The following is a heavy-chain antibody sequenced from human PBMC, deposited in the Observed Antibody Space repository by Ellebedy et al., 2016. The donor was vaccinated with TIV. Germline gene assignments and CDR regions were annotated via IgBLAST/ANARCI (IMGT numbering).Heavy chain of an antibody. CDR1: GYSFTSYW. CDR2: IYPGDSDT. J-gene: IGHJ4*02. V-gene: IGHV5-51*01. CDR3: ARQSLSIAVAGTFDY. Sequence: GESLKISXKGSGYSFTSYWIGWVRQMPGKGLKWMGIIYPGDSDTRYSPSFQGQVTISADKSISTAYLQWSSLKASDTAMYYCARQSLSIAVAGTFDYWGQGTLVTVSS. D-gene: IGHD6-19*01.